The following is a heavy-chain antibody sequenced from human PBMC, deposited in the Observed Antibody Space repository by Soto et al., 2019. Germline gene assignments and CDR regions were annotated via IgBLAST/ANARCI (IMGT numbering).Heavy chain of an antibody. J-gene: IGHJ6*02. D-gene: IGHD3-10*01. Sequence: GGSLRLSCAASGFTFSSYGMHWVRQAPGKGLEWVAVISYDGSNKYYADSVKGRFTISRDNSKNTLYLQMNSLRAEDTAVYYCAKNLRTFEVRGYYGYYYYGMDVWGQGTTVTVSS. V-gene: IGHV3-30*18. CDR1: GFTFSSYG. CDR3: AKNLRTFEVRGYYGYYYYGMDV. CDR2: ISYDGSNK.